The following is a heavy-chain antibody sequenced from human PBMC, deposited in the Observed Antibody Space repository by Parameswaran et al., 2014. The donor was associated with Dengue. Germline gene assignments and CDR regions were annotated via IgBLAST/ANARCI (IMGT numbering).Heavy chain of an antibody. CDR3: ARDRRVGATNYYYGMDV. D-gene: IGHD1-26*01. V-gene: IGHV4-34*01. J-gene: IGHJ6*02. Sequence: VRQAPGKGLEWIGEINHSGSTNYNPSLKSRVTISVDTSKNQFSLKLSSVTAADTAVYYCARDRRVGATNYYYGMDVWGQGTTVTVSS. CDR2: INHSGST.